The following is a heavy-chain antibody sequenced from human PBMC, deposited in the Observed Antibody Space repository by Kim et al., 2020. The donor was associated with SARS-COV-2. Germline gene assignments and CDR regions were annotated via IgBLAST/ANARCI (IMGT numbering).Heavy chain of an antibody. CDR1: GFTLSRYS. V-gene: IGHV3-21*01. Sequence: GGSLRLSCTASGFTLSRYSINWVRQAPGKGLEWVSSISATSGDIYYADSVKGRFTISRDNAKNSLYLQLNSLRAEDTAVYYCASDNDGDIVATLDPLDAFDMWGQGTMVTVSS. J-gene: IGHJ3*02. D-gene: IGHD5-12*01. CDR2: ISATSGDI. CDR3: ASDNDGDIVATLDPLDAFDM.